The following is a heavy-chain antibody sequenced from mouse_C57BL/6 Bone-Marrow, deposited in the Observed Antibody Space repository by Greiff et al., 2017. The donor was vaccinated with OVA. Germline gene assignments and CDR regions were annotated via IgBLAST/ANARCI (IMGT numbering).Heavy chain of an antibody. D-gene: IGHD1-1*01. CDR2: IYPGSGST. Sequence: QVQLQQPGAELVKPGASVKMSCKASGYTFTSYWITWVKQRPGQGLEWIGDIYPGSGSTNYNEKFKSKATLTVDTSSSTAYMQLSSLTSEDSAVYYCARIWYGSTPHYCDYWGQGTTLTVSS. J-gene: IGHJ2*01. V-gene: IGHV1-55*01. CDR1: GYTFTSYW. CDR3: ARIWYGSTPHYCDY.